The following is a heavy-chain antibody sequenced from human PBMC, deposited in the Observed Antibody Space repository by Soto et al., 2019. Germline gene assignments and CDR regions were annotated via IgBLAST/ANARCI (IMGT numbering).Heavy chain of an antibody. J-gene: IGHJ6*02. V-gene: IGHV4-30-2*01. CDR1: GGSISSGGYS. Sequence: SETLSLTCTVSGGSISSGGYSWSWLRQPPGKGLEWIEHIYDSGSTYYNPSLESRVTMSVDRSKNQFSLRLSSVTAADTAVYYCARAKLAHHYDSSGYYSAYCYHGMDVWGQGTTVTVSS. CDR2: IYDSGST. CDR3: ARAKLAHHYDSSGYYSAYCYHGMDV. D-gene: IGHD3-22*01.